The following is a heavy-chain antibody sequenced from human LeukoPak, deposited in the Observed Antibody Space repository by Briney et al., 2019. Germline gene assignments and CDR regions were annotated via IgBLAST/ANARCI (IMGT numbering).Heavy chain of an antibody. CDR1: GYTFTSYG. Sequence: ASVNVSCKASGYTFTSYGISWVRQAPGQGLEWMGWISAYNGNTNYAQKLQGRVTMTTDTSTSTAYMELRSLRSDDTAVYYCARRGYCSSTSCPKGYFDLWGRGTLVTVSS. CDR2: ISAYNGNT. J-gene: IGHJ2*01. V-gene: IGHV1-18*01. D-gene: IGHD2-2*01. CDR3: ARRGYCSSTSCPKGYFDL.